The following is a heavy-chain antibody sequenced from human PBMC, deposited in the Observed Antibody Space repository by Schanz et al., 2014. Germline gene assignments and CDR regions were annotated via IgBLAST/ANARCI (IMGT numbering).Heavy chain of an antibody. CDR1: GYAFTTYG. D-gene: IGHD2-15*01. J-gene: IGHJ5*02. V-gene: IGHV1-18*01. Sequence: QVQLVQSGAEVKKPGASVRVSCKVSGYAFTTYGISWVRQAPGQGPEFMGWISTFRNEDTNSAQRFQGRLTMTRDTSTSTVYMELSSLRSEDTAVYYCARGRGCTGGSCYFWFDLWGQGTLXTVSS. CDR3: ARGRGCTGGSCYFWFDL. CDR2: ISTFRNEDT.